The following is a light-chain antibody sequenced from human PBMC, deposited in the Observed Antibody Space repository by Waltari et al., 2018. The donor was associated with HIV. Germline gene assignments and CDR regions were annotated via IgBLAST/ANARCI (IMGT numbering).Light chain of an antibody. CDR2: GAS. J-gene: IGKJ2*01. V-gene: IGKV3-15*01. CDR3: QHYTNWPPGYT. CDR1: QTLKSN. Sequence: EVVMPQSTATLSVSPGETVNLSCTASQTLKSNLAWYLQGPGQPPRLISYGASTRAAGIPARFSGNGSGTDFSLTISSLQSEDFAVYFCQHYTNWPPGYTFGQGTKLEIK.